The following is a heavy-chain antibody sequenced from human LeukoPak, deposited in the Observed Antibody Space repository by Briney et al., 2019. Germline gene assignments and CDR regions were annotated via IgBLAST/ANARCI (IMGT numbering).Heavy chain of an antibody. CDR1: LYTFTSYY. J-gene: IGHJ6*02. V-gene: IGHV1-8*01. CDR2: MNPNSGNT. CDR3: ARDVLRYYYYYGMDV. D-gene: IGHD3-9*01. Sequence: ASVKVSCKASLYTFTSYYINWVRQATGQGLEGIGWMNPNSGNTGYAQKFQGRVTMTRNTSISTAYMELSSMRSEDTAVYYCARDVLRYYYYYGMDVWGQGTTVTVSS.